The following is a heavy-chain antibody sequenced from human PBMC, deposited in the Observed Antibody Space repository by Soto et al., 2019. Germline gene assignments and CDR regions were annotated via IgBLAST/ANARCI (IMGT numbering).Heavy chain of an antibody. Sequence: ASVKVSCKASGYTFTNYAIHWVRQAPGQRLEWMGWINAGNGNTKYSQKFQGRVTITRDTSASTAYMELSSLRSEDTAVYYCARGDMYYCDGSGYFVFYYCGQGSLVTGSS. V-gene: IGHV1-3*01. CDR1: GYTFTNYA. D-gene: IGHD3-22*01. J-gene: IGHJ4*02. CDR2: INAGNGNT. CDR3: ARGDMYYCDGSGYFVFYY.